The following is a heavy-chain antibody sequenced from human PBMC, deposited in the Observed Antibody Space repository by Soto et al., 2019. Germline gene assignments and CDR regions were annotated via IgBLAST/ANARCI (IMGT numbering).Heavy chain of an antibody. CDR2: INAFSGIT. CDR1: GYTFTTYS. D-gene: IGHD3-22*01. CDR3: AREKFYGSSGYYVGNWYFDL. J-gene: IGHJ2*01. Sequence: QVPLVQSGAEVKKPGASVNVSCKASGYTFTTYSVTWMRQAPGQGLEWMGWINAFSGITKYAQNLQDRITMTTDTSTSTAYMELRSLRSEDTAIYYCAREKFYGSSGYYVGNWYFDLWGRGTLVIVSS. V-gene: IGHV1-18*04.